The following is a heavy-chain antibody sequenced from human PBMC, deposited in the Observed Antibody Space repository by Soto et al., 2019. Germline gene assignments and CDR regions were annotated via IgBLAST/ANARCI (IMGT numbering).Heavy chain of an antibody. CDR1: GSSISSTTYY. CDR2: FFIGGNT. CDR3: ARDHYYGSGSHYRYFDY. J-gene: IGHJ4*02. V-gene: IGHV4-39*07. D-gene: IGHD3-10*01. Sequence: SETLSLTCTVSGSSISSTTYYWGWMRQPPGKGLEWIASFFIGGNTYYNPSLKSRVTISVDTSKNQFSLKLSSVTAADTAVYYCARDHYYGSGSHYRYFDYWGQGTLVTVSS.